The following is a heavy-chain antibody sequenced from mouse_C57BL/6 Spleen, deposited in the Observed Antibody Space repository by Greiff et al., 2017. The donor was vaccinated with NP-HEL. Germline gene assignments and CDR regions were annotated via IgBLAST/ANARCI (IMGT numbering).Heavy chain of an antibody. J-gene: IGHJ3*01. V-gene: IGHV5-4*01. CDR3: ARESLIWPGCAY. D-gene: IGHD6-5*01. Sequence: EVHLVESGGGLVKPGGSLKLSCAASGFTFSSYAMSWVRQTPEKRLEWVATISGGGGCTYYPDNVKGRFTISRDNAKNNLYLQMSHLKYEDTAMYYCARESLIWPGCAYWGQGTLVTVSA. CDR2: ISGGGGCT. CDR1: GFTFSSYA.